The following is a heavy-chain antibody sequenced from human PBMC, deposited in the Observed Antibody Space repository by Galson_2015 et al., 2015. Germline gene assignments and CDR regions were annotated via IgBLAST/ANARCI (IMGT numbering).Heavy chain of an antibody. CDR2: IYYSGST. D-gene: IGHD3-10*01. J-gene: IGHJ4*02. Sequence: TLPLTCTVYGGSISSGGYYWSWIRQHPGKGLEWIGYIYYSGSTYYNPSLKSRVTISVDTSKNQFSLKLCSVTAADTAVYYCARVAVPDYYGSGGYKGWVDYWCQGTPVTVSS. CDR3: ARVAVPDYYGSGGYKGWVDY. V-gene: IGHV4-31*03. CDR1: GGSISSGGYY.